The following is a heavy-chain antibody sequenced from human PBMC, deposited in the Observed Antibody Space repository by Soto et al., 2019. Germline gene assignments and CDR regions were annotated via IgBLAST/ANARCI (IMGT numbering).Heavy chain of an antibody. CDR3: ARKKPYYYGSGSYWDYYGMDV. V-gene: IGHV4-34*01. Sequence: PSETLSLTCAVYGGSFSGYYWSWIRQPPGKGLEWIGEINHGGSTNYNPSLKSRVTISVDTSKNQFSLKLSSVTAADTAVYYCARKKPYYYGSGSYWDYYGMDVWGQGTTVTVSS. CDR2: INHGGST. CDR1: GGSFSGYY. D-gene: IGHD3-10*01. J-gene: IGHJ6*02.